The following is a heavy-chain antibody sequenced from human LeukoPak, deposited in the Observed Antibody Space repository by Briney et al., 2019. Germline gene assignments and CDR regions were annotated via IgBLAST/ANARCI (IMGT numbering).Heavy chain of an antibody. J-gene: IGHJ4*02. CDR3: ARVKRPSSWPY. V-gene: IGHV1-18*01. D-gene: IGHD6-13*01. Sequence: ASVKVSCKASGYTFTSYGISWVRQAPGQGLEWMGWISAYNGNTNYAQKLQGRVTMTRNTSISTAYMELSSLRSEDTAVYYCARVKRPSSWPYWGQGTLVTVSS. CDR1: GYTFTSYG. CDR2: ISAYNGNT.